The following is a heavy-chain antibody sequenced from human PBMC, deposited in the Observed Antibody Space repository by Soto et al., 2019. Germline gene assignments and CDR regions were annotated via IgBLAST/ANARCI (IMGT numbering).Heavy chain of an antibody. CDR2: ISDSGGTT. CDR1: GFTIRNYS. D-gene: IGHD3-10*01. Sequence: GGSLSLSCESSGFTIRNYSSTWVRQATGKGLEWVSLISDSGGTTYYADSVKGRFTISRDNSKNTLYLLMNSLSAEDTALYYCAKAHGSGTYYNFPDYWGQGTLVNVSS. V-gene: IGHV3-23*01. J-gene: IGHJ4*02. CDR3: AKAHGSGTYYNFPDY.